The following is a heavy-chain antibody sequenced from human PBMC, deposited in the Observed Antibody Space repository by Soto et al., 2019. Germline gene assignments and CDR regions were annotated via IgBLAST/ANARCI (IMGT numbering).Heavy chain of an antibody. J-gene: IGHJ4*02. CDR2: INHSGST. D-gene: IGHD2-8*01. V-gene: IGHV4-34*01. CDR1: GGSFSGYY. CDR3: ARGPRDIVLMVYAPNFDY. Sequence: PSETLSLTCAVYGGSFSGYYWSWIRQPPGKGLEWIGEINHSGSTNYNPSLKSRVTISVDTSKNQFSLKLSSVTAADTAVYYCARGPRDIVLMVYAPNFDYWGQGTLVTVSS.